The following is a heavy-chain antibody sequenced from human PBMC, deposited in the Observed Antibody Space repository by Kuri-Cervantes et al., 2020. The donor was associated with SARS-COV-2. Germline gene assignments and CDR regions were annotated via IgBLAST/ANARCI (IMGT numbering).Heavy chain of an antibody. CDR2: ISYDGSNK. Sequence: GGSLRLSCAASGFTFSSYAMHWVRQAPGKGPEWVAVISYDGSNKYYADSVKGRFTISRDNSKNTLYLQMNSLRAEDTAVYYCATTYPGEWLPLDYWGQGTLVTVSS. V-gene: IGHV3-30-3*01. CDR3: ATTYPGEWLPLDY. D-gene: IGHD3-10*01. CDR1: GFTFSSYA. J-gene: IGHJ4*02.